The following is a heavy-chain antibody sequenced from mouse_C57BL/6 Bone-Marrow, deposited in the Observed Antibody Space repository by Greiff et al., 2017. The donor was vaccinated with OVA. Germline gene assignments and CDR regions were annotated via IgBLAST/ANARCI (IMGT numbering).Heavy chain of an antibody. D-gene: IGHD2-3*01. CDR1: GYTFTDHF. Sequence: VQLVEPGAELASPGASVTLSCKASGYTFTDHFMNWVKQRPGQGLEWIGRIYPVSGETNYNQKFMGKATFSVDRSSSTVYMVLNSLTSEDPAVYYCGRSDCYYPCYYAVDYWGQGTSVTVSS. CDR3: GRSDCYYPCYYAVDY. V-gene: IGHV1-11*01. CDR2: IYPVSGET. J-gene: IGHJ4*01.